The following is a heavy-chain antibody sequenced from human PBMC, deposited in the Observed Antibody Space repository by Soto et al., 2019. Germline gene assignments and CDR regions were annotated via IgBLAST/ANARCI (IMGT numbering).Heavy chain of an antibody. V-gene: IGHV3-30*18. J-gene: IGHJ6*02. CDR3: SKVLFSFIAAAAVYGMDV. Sequence: PGGSLRLSCAASGFTFSSYGMHWVRQAPGKGLEWVAVISYDGSNKYYADSVKGRFTISRDNSKNTLYLQMNSLRAEDTAVYYCSKVLFSFIAAAAVYGMDVWGQGTTVTSP. D-gene: IGHD6-13*01. CDR2: ISYDGSNK. CDR1: GFTFSSYG.